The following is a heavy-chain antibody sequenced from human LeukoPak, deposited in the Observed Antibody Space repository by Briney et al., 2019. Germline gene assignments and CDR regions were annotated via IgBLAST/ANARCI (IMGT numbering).Heavy chain of an antibody. J-gene: IGHJ4*02. D-gene: IGHD1-26*01. CDR1: GFTFSSYS. CDR3: ARDVGATTRGAFDY. CDR2: ISSSSSYI. V-gene: IGHV3-21*01. Sequence: GGSLRLSCAASGFTFSSYSMNWVRQAPGKGLEWVSSISSSSSYIYYADSVKGRFTISRDNAKNSLYLQMNSLRAEDTAEYYCARDVGATTRGAFDYWGQGTLVTVSS.